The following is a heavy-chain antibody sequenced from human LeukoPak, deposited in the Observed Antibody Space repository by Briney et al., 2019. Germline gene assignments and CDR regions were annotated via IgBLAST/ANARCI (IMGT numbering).Heavy chain of an antibody. CDR2: MNPNSGNT. CDR1: GYTFTSYD. Sequence: GASVKVSYKASGYTFTSYDINWVRQATGQGLEWMGWMNPNSGNTGYAQKFQGRVTMTRNTSISTAYMELSSLRSEDTAVYYCARDQSSITMVRGAFDYWGQGTLVTVSS. J-gene: IGHJ4*02. V-gene: IGHV1-8*01. CDR3: ARDQSSITMVRGAFDY. D-gene: IGHD3-10*01.